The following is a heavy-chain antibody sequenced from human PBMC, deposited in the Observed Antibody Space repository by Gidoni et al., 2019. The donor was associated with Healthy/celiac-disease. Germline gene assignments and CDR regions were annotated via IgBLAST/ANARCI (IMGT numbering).Heavy chain of an antibody. J-gene: IGHJ4*02. V-gene: IGHV3-23*01. CDR2: ISGSGGST. CDR3: AKDRRADYGSGSFDY. CDR1: GFTFSSYA. Sequence: EVQLLESGGGLVQPGGSLRLSCAASGFTFSSYAMSWVRQAPGKGLGWDSAISGSGGSTYYADSVKGRFTISRDNSKNTLYLQMNSLRAEDTAVYYCAKDRRADYGSGSFDYWGQGTLVTVSS. D-gene: IGHD3-10*01.